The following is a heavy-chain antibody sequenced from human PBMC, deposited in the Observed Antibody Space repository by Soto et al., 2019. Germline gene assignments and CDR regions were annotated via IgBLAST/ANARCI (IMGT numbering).Heavy chain of an antibody. D-gene: IGHD3-3*01. V-gene: IGHV1-18*01. CDR3: ARDLRFLEWLPRSSYYYYGMDV. J-gene: IGHJ6*02. CDR1: GYTFTSYG. Sequence: QVQLVQSGAEVKKPGASVKVSCKASGYTFTSYGISWVRQAPGQGLEWMGWISAYNGNTNYAQKLQGRVTMTTDTSTSTAYMELRSLRSDDTAVYYCARDLRFLEWLPRSSYYYYGMDVCGQGTTVTVSS. CDR2: ISAYNGNT.